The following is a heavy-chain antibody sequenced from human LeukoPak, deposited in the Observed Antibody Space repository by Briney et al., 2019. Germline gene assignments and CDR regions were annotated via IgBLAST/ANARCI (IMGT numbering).Heavy chain of an antibody. CDR1: GFTFSSYS. V-gene: IGHV3-21*01. J-gene: IGHJ4*01. CDR2: ISSSSSYI. CDR3: AREGMVATFDY. D-gene: IGHD5-12*01. Sequence: GGSLRLSCEASGFTFSSYSMNWVRQAPGKGLEWVSSISSSSSYIYYADSVKGRFTISRDKAKNSLYLQMNSLRAEDTAIYYCAREGMVATFDYWGQGTLVTVSS.